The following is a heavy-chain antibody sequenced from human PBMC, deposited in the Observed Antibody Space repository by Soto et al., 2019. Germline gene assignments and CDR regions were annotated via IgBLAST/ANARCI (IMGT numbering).Heavy chain of an antibody. CDR3: ARRRIVPTPNLDY. V-gene: IGHV4-39*01. J-gene: IGHJ4*02. CDR2: IFHTVAT. D-gene: IGHD2-21*01. Sequence: SEALSLTCTVSGDSIRRGSFYWVWIRQPPGKGLEWIVHIFHTVATYQNPTLKSRLRMSVDTSKNQFSLNLSSVTATDTAIYYCARRRIVPTPNLDYWGQGTLVTVSS. CDR1: GDSIRRGSFY.